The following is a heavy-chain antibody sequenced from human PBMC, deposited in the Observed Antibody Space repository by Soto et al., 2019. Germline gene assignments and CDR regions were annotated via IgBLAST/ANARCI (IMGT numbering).Heavy chain of an antibody. CDR2: IIPTLGTP. J-gene: IGHJ6*02. CDR3: ARAAFRSGYYGYYYGMDV. Sequence: QVQLVQSGAEVKKPGSSVKVSCKASGGTFSTHAISWVRQAPGQGLEWLGGIIPTLGTPNYAQTFQGRVTVPADEYTSTAYMELSRLTSEDTAVYYCARAAFRSGYYGYYYGMDVWGQGTAVNV. D-gene: IGHD3-3*01. CDR1: GGTFSTHA. V-gene: IGHV1-69*01.